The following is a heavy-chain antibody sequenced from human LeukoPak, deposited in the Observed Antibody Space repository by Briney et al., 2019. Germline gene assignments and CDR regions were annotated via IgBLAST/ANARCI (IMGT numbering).Heavy chain of an antibody. CDR2: IYHSGST. D-gene: IGHD5-12*01. V-gene: IGHV4-59*12. CDR1: GGSISSYY. Sequence: SETLSLTCTVSGGSISSYYWTWIRQPPGKGLEWIGYIYHSGSTYYNPSLKSRVTISVDRSKNQFSLKLSSVTAADTAVYHCARASGYDWGSSFDYWGQGTLVTVSS. J-gene: IGHJ4*02. CDR3: ARASGYDWGSSFDY.